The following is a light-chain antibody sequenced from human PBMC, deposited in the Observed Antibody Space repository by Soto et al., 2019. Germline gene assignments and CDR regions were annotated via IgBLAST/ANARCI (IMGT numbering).Light chain of an antibody. V-gene: IGKV1D-12*01. Sequence: DIQMTQSPSSVSASVGDRVTITCRASQGISSWLAWYQQKPGKAPKLLIYVTSNLQGGVPSRFIGSGSWTYFTLTISSLQPEYFATYYCQQANSFPVTFGQGTRLEIK. CDR3: QQANSFPVT. J-gene: IGKJ5*01. CDR2: VTS. CDR1: QGISSW.